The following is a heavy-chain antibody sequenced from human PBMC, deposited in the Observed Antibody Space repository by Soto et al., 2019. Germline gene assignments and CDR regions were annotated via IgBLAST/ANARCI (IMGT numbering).Heavy chain of an antibody. CDR1: GFSLTTSGVG. CDR3: AHSSGRSGDY. J-gene: IGHJ4*02. V-gene: IGHV2-5*02. Sequence: QITLKESGPTLVKPTQTLTLTCTFSGFSLTTSGVGVGWIRQPPGKALEWLALLYWDDDKRYSPSLRSRLTITMDSSNTPVVLTMTNMDPVATGTYFCAHSSGRSGDYWGQGTLVTVSS. CDR2: LYWDDDK. D-gene: IGHD3-10*01.